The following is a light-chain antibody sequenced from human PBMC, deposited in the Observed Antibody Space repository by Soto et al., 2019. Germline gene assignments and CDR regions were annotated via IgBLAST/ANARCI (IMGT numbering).Light chain of an antibody. J-gene: IGKJ4*01. CDR1: QSVLYRSSNKNY. V-gene: IGKV4-1*01. CDR2: WAS. CDR3: QQYYSNPLT. Sequence: DIVMTQSPDSLAVSLGERATINCKSSQSVLYRSSNKNYLAWYQQKLGQPPKLLIYWASTRESGVPDRFSGSGSGTDFTLTISSLQAEDVAVYYCQQYYSNPLTFGGGTKVEIK.